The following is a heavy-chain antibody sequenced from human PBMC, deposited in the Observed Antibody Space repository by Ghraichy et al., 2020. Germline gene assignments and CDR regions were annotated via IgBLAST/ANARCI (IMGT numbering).Heavy chain of an antibody. Sequence: ETLSLTCAASGFTFSSYAMSWVRQAPGKGLEWVSAISGSGGSTYYADSVKGRFTISRDNSKNTLYLQMNSLRAEDTAVYYCAKEGWQQWLVREYYFDYWGQGTLVTVSS. CDR2: ISGSGGST. D-gene: IGHD6-19*01. CDR1: GFTFSSYA. J-gene: IGHJ4*02. V-gene: IGHV3-23*01. CDR3: AKEGWQQWLVREYYFDY.